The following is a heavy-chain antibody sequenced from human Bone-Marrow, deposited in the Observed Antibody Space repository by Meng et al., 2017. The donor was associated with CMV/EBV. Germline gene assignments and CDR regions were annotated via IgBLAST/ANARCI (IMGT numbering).Heavy chain of an antibody. Sequence: LRLSCTVSGDSISSGDYYWTWIRQPPGEGLEWIGHIYYSGNSYYNPSLKSRVNISVEETSKNQFSLKMRSVTAADTAVYYCARQLGYCSSTNCYPGAFDIWGQGTMVTVSS. CDR3: ARQLGYCSSTNCYPGAFDI. CDR2: IYYSGNS. CDR1: GDSISSGDYY. D-gene: IGHD2-2*01. J-gene: IGHJ3*02. V-gene: IGHV4-30-4*08.